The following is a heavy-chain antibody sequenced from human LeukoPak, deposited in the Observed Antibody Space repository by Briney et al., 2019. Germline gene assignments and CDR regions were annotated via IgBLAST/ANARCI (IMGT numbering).Heavy chain of an antibody. D-gene: IGHD5-12*01. Sequence: ASVKVSRKASGYTFTSYYMHWVRQAPGQGLEWMGIINPSGGSTSYAQKFQGRVTMTRDTSTSTVYMELSSLRSEDTAVYYCARVRRHLVATTTKGYFDYWGQGTLVTVSS. CDR1: GYTFTSYY. J-gene: IGHJ4*02. CDR2: INPSGGST. V-gene: IGHV1-46*01. CDR3: ARVRRHLVATTTKGYFDY.